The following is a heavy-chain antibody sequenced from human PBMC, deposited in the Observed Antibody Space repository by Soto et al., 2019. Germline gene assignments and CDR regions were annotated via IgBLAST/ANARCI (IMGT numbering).Heavy chain of an antibody. D-gene: IGHD1-7*01. CDR1: GGSISSGGYY. CDR2: IYYSGST. CDR3: AREPILRTGTGDY. V-gene: IGHV4-31*03. Sequence: GPGPGGTSETLSLTCTVSGGSISSGGYYWSWIRQHPGKGLEWIGYIYYSGSTYYNPSLKSRVTISVDTSKNQFSLKLSSVTAADTAVYYCAREPILRTGTGDYWGQGTLVTVSS. J-gene: IGHJ4*02.